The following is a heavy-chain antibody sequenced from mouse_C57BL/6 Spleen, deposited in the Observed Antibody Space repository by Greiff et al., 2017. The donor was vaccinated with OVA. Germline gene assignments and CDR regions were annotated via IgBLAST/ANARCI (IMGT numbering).Heavy chain of an antibody. J-gene: IGHJ4*01. D-gene: IGHD1-1*01. Sequence: DVTLVESGEGLVKPGGSLKLSCAASGFTFSSYAMSWVRQTPEKRLEWVAYLSRGGDYLYYADTVKGRFTISRDNARNTLYLQMSSLKSEDTAMYYCTRGTVVAGNYAMDYWGQGTSVTVSS. CDR1: GFTFSSYA. CDR3: TRGTVVAGNYAMDY. V-gene: IGHV5-9-1*02. CDR2: LSRGGDYL.